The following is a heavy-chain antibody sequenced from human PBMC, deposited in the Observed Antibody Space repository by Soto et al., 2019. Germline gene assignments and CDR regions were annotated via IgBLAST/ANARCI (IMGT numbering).Heavy chain of an antibody. CDR1: GDSVSSNSAA. D-gene: IGHD6-19*01. CDR2: TYYRSKWYN. CDR3: ARQASGWYRIFDY. J-gene: IGHJ4*02. V-gene: IGHV6-1*01. Sequence: SPTLSLPCXISGDSVSSNSAAWNWIRQSPSRGLEWLGRTYYRSKWYNDYAVSVESRITINPDTSKDQFSLQLNSVTPEDTAVYYCARQASGWYRIFDYWGQGTLVTVSS.